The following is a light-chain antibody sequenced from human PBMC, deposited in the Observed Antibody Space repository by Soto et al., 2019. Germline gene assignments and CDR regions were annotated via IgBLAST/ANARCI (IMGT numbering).Light chain of an antibody. CDR1: QSVNSN. V-gene: IGKV3-15*01. CDR2: DAS. J-gene: IGKJ1*01. CDR3: QEYNNWPPRS. Sequence: EIVMTQFPATLSVSPGEGATLSCRASQSVNSNLAWNQQRPGQAPRLLIYDASTRATGIPTRFSGSGSGTEFTLSIGSLQSEDFAVYYCQEYNNWPPRSFGQGTKVEIK.